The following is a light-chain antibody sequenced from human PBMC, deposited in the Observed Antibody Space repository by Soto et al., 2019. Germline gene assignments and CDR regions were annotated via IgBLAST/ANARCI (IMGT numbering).Light chain of an antibody. CDR3: SSYTSSDTVL. CDR2: DVS. Sequence: QSALTQPASMSGSPGQSITISCTGSSSDVGGYNYVSWYQHHPGKVTKLMIYDVSNRPSGVSYRFSGSKSGNTASLTISGLQTEDEADYYCSSYTSSDTVLFGGGTKLTVL. CDR1: SSDVGGYNY. V-gene: IGLV2-14*03. J-gene: IGLJ2*01.